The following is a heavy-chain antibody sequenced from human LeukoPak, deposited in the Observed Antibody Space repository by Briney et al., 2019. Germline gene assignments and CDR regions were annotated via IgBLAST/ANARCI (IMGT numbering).Heavy chain of an antibody. V-gene: IGHV1-2*02. J-gene: IGHJ4*02. CDR3: ARDVIVGANGPLYYFDY. CDR1: GYTFTGYY. CDR2: INPNSGGT. Sequence: ASVKVSCKASGYTFTGYYMHWVRQAPGQGLEWMGWINPNSGGTNYAQKFQGRVTMTRDTSTSTVYMELSSLRSEDTAVYYCARDVIVGANGPLYYFDYWGQGTLVTVSS. D-gene: IGHD1-26*01.